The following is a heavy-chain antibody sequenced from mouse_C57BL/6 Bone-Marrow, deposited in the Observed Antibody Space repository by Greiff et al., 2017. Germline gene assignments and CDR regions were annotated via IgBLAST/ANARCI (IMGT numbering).Heavy chain of an antibody. CDR2: IHPNSGST. Sequence: QVQLQQSGAELVKPGASVKLSCKASGYTFTSYWMHWVKQRPGQGLEWIGMIHPNSGSTNYNEKFKSKATLTVDKSSSTAYMQLSSLTSEDSAVYYCANIWLRRGYYFDYWGQGTTLTVSA. V-gene: IGHV1-64*01. D-gene: IGHD2-2*01. J-gene: IGHJ2*01. CDR1: GYTFTSYW. CDR3: ANIWLRRGYYFDY.